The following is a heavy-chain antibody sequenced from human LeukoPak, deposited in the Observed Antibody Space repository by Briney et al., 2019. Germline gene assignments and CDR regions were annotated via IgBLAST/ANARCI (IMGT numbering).Heavy chain of an antibody. V-gene: IGHV4-39*01. J-gene: IGHJ4*02. Sequence: SETLSLTCTVSGGSIPSNSYSWGWIRQPPGKGLQWIVTLSHAGTNYYNPSLKSRVNMPVDRSKNQFSLKLTSVTATDTAVYYCARLRGGVQLWGDWGQGTLVTVSS. D-gene: IGHD5-18*01. CDR2: LSHAGTN. CDR3: ARLRGGVQLWGD. CDR1: GGSIPSNSYS.